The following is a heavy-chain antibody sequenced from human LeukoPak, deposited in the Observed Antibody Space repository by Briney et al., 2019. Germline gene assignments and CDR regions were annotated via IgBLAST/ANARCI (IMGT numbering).Heavy chain of an antibody. Sequence: GGSLRLSCAASGFTFSSYGMHWVRQAPDKGLEWVAVISYDGSNKYYADSVKGRFTISRDNSKNTLYLQMNSLRAEDTAVYYCAKRYSYSSSWPEYFQHWGQGTLVTVSS. V-gene: IGHV3-30*18. CDR1: GFTFSSYG. J-gene: IGHJ1*01. CDR2: ISYDGSNK. CDR3: AKRYSYSSSWPEYFQH. D-gene: IGHD6-13*01.